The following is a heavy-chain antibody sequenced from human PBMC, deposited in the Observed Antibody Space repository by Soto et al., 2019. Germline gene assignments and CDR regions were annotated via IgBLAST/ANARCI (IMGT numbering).Heavy chain of an antibody. CDR3: AXDVGFFYDDSPAGHFDF. CDR2: IHHSGST. D-gene: IGHD3-22*01. Sequence: PSATLSLTCTVSGVSISTSHWWSWVRQPPGQGLDWIGEIHHSGSTKFNPSLKSRVTISVDKSKSQFSLKLSSVTAADTAIYYCAXDVGFFYDDSPAGHFDFWGQGTLVTVSS. V-gene: IGHV4-4*02. J-gene: IGHJ4*02. CDR1: GVSISTSHW.